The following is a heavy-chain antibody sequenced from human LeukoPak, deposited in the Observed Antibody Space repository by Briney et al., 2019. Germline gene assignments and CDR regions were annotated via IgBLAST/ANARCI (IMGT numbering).Heavy chain of an antibody. Sequence: QAGGSLRLSCAASGFTFSSYAMSWVRQAPGKGLEYVSAISSNGGTTYYANSVKGRFTISRDNSKNTLYLQMGSLRAEDMAVYYCARPQRGYYYYGMDVWGQGTTVTVSS. CDR2: ISSNGGTT. V-gene: IGHV3-64*01. D-gene: IGHD3-16*01. CDR1: GFTFSSYA. CDR3: ARPQRGYYYYGMDV. J-gene: IGHJ6*02.